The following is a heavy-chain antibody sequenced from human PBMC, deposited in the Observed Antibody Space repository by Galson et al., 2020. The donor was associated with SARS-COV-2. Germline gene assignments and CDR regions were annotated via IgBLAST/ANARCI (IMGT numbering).Heavy chain of an antibody. V-gene: IGHV1-2*02. J-gene: IGHJ6*02. CDR1: GYTFTGHW. Sequence: ASVKVSCKASGYTFTGHWIYWVRQAPAQGLEWMGWINPTSGITKSAEKFQGRVTMTRDTSISTAYMELSRLTSDDTAIYYCARHLALDVTPGEYYGLDVWGQGTTVTVSS. CDR3: ARHLALDVTPGEYYGLDV. D-gene: IGHD2-15*01. CDR2: INPTSGIT.